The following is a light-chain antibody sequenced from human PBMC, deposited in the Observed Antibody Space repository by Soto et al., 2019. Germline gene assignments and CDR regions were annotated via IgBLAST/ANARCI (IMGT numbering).Light chain of an antibody. V-gene: IGKV3-15*01. CDR2: GAS. Sequence: EIVMTQSPATLSVSPGGRATLSCRAIQSVSSSLAWYQQKPGQAPRLLIYGASTRATGIPPRYSGSGSGTEFTLDISSLQSEDLAVSSSQQYNNWTPSRTFGEGTKVEMK. J-gene: IGKJ4*02. CDR3: QQYNNWTPSRT. CDR1: QSVSSS.